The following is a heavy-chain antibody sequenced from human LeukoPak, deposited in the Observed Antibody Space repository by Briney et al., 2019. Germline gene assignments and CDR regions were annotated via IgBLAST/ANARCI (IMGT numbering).Heavy chain of an antibody. Sequence: GGSLRLSCEASGFTFSRYSMNWVRQAPGKGLEWVSYISSGGSTIYYADSVKGRFTISRDNAKNSLYLQMNNLRAQDTAVYCCAREGRGGSGVEMDVWGKGTTVTVSS. CDR1: GFTFSRYS. J-gene: IGHJ6*04. D-gene: IGHD3-10*01. V-gene: IGHV3-48*01. CDR3: AREGRGGSGVEMDV. CDR2: ISSGGSTI.